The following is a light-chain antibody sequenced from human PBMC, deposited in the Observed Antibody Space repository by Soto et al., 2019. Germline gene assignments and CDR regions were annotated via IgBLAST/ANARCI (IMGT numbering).Light chain of an antibody. CDR1: QGISGY. Sequence: AIRMTQSPSSFSASTGDRVTITCRASQGISGYLAWYQQKPGKAPKLLIYAASTWQSGVPARFSGSGSGTDFTLTISCLQSEDFATYYCQQYYSYPVTFGGGTKVEIK. V-gene: IGKV1-8*01. CDR3: QQYYSYPVT. J-gene: IGKJ4*01. CDR2: AAS.